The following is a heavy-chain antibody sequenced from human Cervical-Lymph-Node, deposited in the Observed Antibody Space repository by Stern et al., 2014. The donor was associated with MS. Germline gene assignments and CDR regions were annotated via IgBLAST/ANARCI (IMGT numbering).Heavy chain of an antibody. CDR3: ARVPSGWHTGFDY. D-gene: IGHD6-19*01. CDR2: IWFDGSNE. V-gene: IGHV3-33*01. Sequence: VQLVESGGGVVQPGRSLRLSCAASGFDFRTHGMQWVRQTPGKGLEWVALIWFDGSNENYADSVKGRFTVSRDNFRSTLFLQMSSLTAADTALYYCARVPSGWHTGFDYWGQGTLVTVSS. CDR1: GFDFRTHG. J-gene: IGHJ4*02.